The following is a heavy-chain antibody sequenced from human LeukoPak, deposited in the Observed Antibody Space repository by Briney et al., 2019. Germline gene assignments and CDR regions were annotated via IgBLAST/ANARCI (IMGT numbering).Heavy chain of an antibody. Sequence: GGSLRLSCTASGFTFGDYAMSWFRQAPGKGLEWVGFIRSKAYGGTTEYAASVKGRFTISRDDSKSIAYLQMNSLKTEDTAVYYCTREGDIVATFAWFDPWGQGTLVTVSS. D-gene: IGHD5-12*01. V-gene: IGHV3-49*03. CDR2: IRSKAYGGTT. J-gene: IGHJ5*02. CDR3: TREGDIVATFAWFDP. CDR1: GFTFGDYA.